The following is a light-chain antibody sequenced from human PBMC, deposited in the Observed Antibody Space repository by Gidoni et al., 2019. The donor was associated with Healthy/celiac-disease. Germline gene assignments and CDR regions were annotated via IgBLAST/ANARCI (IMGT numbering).Light chain of an antibody. V-gene: IGLV2-14*01. CDR1: SSDVGGYNY. CDR2: EVS. CDR3: SSYTSSSTLV. J-gene: IGLJ2*01. Sequence: QSDLTQPASVSGSPGQSITISCTGTSSDVGGYNYVSWYQPHPGKAPKLMIYEVSNRPSGVSTRFSGSKSGNTASLTISGLQAEDEADYYCSSYTSSSTLVFGGGTKLTVL.